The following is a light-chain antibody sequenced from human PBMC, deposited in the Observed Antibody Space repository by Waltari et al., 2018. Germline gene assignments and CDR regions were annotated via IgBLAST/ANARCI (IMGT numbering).Light chain of an antibody. CDR2: DVS. J-gene: IGLJ2*01. Sequence: QSALAQSASVSGSPGHSITTSCPGTGSYIGYYNFVSWYQQHPGKAPKLLIFDVSRWSSGVSHRFSGSKSGNTASLTISGLQAEDEADYYCSSYTSTNTIIFGGGTKVAVL. CDR3: SSYTSTNTII. V-gene: IGLV2-14*03. CDR1: GSYIGYYNF.